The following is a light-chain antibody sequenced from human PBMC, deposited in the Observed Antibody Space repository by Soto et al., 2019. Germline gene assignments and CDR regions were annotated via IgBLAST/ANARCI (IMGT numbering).Light chain of an antibody. J-gene: IGLJ1*01. CDR3: SSYTRSSTYV. Sequence: QSALTQPGSGSGSPGESITSSCTGTSSDVGGYNGVSGCQQHPGKAPKLMIYQGSNRPSGVSNRFSGSKSGNTASLTTHGLQAEDVADYYCSSYTRSSTYVFATGTKVPVL. CDR2: QGS. CDR1: SSDVGGYNG. V-gene: IGLV2-14*01.